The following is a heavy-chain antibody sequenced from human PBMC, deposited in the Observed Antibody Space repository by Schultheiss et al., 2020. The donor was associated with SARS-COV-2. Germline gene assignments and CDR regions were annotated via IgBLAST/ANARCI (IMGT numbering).Heavy chain of an antibody. CDR3: ARAISRSRGWFDP. V-gene: IGHV4-30-4*01. J-gene: IGHJ5*02. Sequence: SQTLSLTCTVSGGSISSGDYYWSWIRQPPGKGLEWIGYIYYSGSTYYNPSLKSRITISEDTSKNQFSLKLSSVTAADTAVYYCARAISRSRGWFDPWGQGTLVTVSS. D-gene: IGHD3-9*01. CDR1: GGSISSGDYY. CDR2: IYYSGST.